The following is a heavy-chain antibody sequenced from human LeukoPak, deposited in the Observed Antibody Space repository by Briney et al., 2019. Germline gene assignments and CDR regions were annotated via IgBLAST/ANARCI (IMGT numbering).Heavy chain of an antibody. J-gene: IGHJ4*02. D-gene: IGHD6-19*01. CDR2: ISGSGGST. V-gene: IGHV3-23*01. CDR3: AKDRLAYSSGWYYFDY. Sequence: PGGSLRLSCAASGFTFSSYAMSWVRQAPGKGLEWVSAISGSGGSTYYADSVKGRFTISRDNSKNTLYLQMNSLRAEDTAVYYCAKDRLAYSSGWYYFDYWGQGTLVTVSS. CDR1: GFTFSSYA.